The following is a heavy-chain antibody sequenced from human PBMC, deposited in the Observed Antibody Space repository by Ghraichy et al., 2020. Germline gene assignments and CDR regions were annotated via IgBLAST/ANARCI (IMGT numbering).Heavy chain of an antibody. D-gene: IGHD3-16*02. V-gene: IGHV3-15*01. CDR3: TTDRPKGGVIVRFDY. J-gene: IGHJ4*02. CDR2: IKSKTDGGTT. Sequence: GGSRRLSCAASGFTFSNAWMSWVRQAPGKGLEWVGRIKSKTDGGTTDYAAPVKGRFTISRDDSKNTLYLQMNSLKTEDTAVYYCTTDRPKGGVIVRFDYWGQGTLVTVSS. CDR1: GFTFSNAW.